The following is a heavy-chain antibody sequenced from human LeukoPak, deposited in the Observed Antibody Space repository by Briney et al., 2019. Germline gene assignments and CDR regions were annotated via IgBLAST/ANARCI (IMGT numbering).Heavy chain of an antibody. J-gene: IGHJ4*02. D-gene: IGHD3-3*01. CDR2: INHSGST. V-gene: IGHV4-34*01. CDR3: ARDRITIFGVVIMGFDY. Sequence: SETLSLTCAVYGGSFSGYYWSWIRQPPGTGLEWIGEINHSGSTNYNPSLKSRVTISVDTSKNQFSLKLSSVTAADTAVYYCARDRITIFGVVIMGFDYWGQGTLVTVSS. CDR1: GGSFSGYY.